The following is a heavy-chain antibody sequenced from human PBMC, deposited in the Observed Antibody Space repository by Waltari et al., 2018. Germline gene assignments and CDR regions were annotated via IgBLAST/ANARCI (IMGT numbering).Heavy chain of an antibody. Sequence: QVQLQESGPGLVKPSETLSLTCTVSGGSIDSSHTYWGWIRQPPGKGLEWIGSRYYSGSTYYNPSLKSRVTISVDTSKNQFSLNLSSVTAADTAVYYCVQLPGYWGQGTLVTVSS. CDR3: VQLPGY. CDR2: RYYSGST. J-gene: IGHJ4*02. CDR1: GGSIDSSHTY. D-gene: IGHD2-15*01. V-gene: IGHV4-39*01.